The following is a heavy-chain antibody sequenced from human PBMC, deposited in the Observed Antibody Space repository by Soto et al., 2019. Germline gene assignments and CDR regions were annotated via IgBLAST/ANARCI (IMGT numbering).Heavy chain of an antibody. CDR2: INHSGST. V-gene: IGHV4-34*01. D-gene: IGHD3-10*02. CDR3: ARVLFFFQAEDGIRDVRSVSAFLLNRSSDL. J-gene: IGHJ2*01. Sequence: KGLEWIGEINHSGSTNYKPSLKSQVTISVDTSKNQVALKLSSVTAADTAVYYCARVLFFFQAEDGIRDVRSVSAFLLNRSSDL.